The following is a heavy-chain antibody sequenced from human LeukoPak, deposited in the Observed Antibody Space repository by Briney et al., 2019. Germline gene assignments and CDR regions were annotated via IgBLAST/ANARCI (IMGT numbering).Heavy chain of an antibody. V-gene: IGHV1-18*01. CDR1: GYTFTSYG. J-gene: IGHJ3*02. Sequence: ASVKVSCMASGYTFTSYGISWVRQAPGQGLEWMGWISAYNGNTNYAQKLQGRVTMTTDTSTSTAYMELRSLRSDDTAVYYCARDPPYYYGSGSYFRDAFDIWGQGTMVTVSS. CDR3: ARDPPYYYGSGSYFRDAFDI. CDR2: ISAYNGNT. D-gene: IGHD3-10*01.